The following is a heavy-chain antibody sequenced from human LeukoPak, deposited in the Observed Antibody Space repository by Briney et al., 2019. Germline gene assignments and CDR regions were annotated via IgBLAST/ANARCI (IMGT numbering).Heavy chain of an antibody. CDR2: IWFDGGTR. CDR3: ARDLRKVVVVAATLPYYYYGMDV. D-gene: IGHD2-15*01. J-gene: IGHJ6*02. CDR1: GFTFSSYG. V-gene: IGHV3-33*01. Sequence: GGSLRLSCAASGFTFSSYGIHWVRQAPGKGLEWVAVIWFDGGTRYFADSVKGRFTISRDNSKNTVYLEMNSLRDEDTAVYYCARDLRKVVVVAATLPYYYYGMDVWGQGTTVTVSS.